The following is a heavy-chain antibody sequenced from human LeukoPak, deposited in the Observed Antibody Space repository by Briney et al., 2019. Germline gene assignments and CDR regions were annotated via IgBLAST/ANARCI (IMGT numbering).Heavy chain of an antibody. CDR2: IYHSGST. J-gene: IGHJ4*02. CDR1: GGSFSGYY. CDR3: ARTTVTTYNFDY. Sequence: SETLSLTCAVYGGSFSGYYWGWLRQPPGKGLEWIGSIYHSGSTYYNPSLKSRVTISVDTSKNQFSLKLSSVTAADTAVYYCARTTVTTYNFDYWGQGTLVTVSS. D-gene: IGHD4-17*01. V-gene: IGHV4-38-2*01.